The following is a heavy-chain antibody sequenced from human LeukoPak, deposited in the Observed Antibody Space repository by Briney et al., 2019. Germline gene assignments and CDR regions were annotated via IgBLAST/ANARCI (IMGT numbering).Heavy chain of an antibody. CDR3: ARDHRGSGSNYYYYYMDV. J-gene: IGHJ6*03. CDR1: GFTFSSYW. V-gene: IGHV3-74*01. Sequence: QPGGSLRLSCAASGFTFSSYWMHWVRQAPGKGLVWVSRINSDGSSTSYADSVKGRFTISRDNAKNTLYLQMNSLRAEDTAVYYCARDHRGSGSNYYYYYMDVWGKGTTVTIPS. CDR2: INSDGSST. D-gene: IGHD3-10*01.